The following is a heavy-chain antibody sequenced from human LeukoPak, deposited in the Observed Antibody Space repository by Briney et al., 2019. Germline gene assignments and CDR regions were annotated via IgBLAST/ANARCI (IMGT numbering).Heavy chain of an antibody. CDR2: ISGSGGST. J-gene: IGHJ6*02. D-gene: IGHD3-22*01. CDR3: AKARPITMIVVVRAPYYYGMDV. V-gene: IGHV3-23*01. CDR1: GFTFSSYA. Sequence: PGGSLRLSCAASGFTFSSYAMSWVRQAPGKGLEWVSAISGSGGSTYYADSVKGRFTISRDNSKNTLYLQMNSLRAEDTAVYYCAKARPITMIVVVRAPYYYGMDVWGQGTTVTVSS.